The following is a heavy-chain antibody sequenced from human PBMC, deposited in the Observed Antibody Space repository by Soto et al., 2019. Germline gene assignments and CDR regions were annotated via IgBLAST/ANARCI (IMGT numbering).Heavy chain of an antibody. J-gene: IGHJ4*02. CDR1: GGSISSYY. CDR2: VHYSGTT. D-gene: IGHD6-19*01. CDR3: ASLLPAVAGTNTRDYFDF. V-gene: IGHV4-59*08. Sequence: SETLSLTCTVSGGSISSYYWSWIRQPPGKGLEWIGYVHYSGTTNYSPSLKSRVTMSVDTSKNQFSLKLSSVTAADTAVYYCASLLPAVAGTNTRDYFDFWGQGTLVTVSS.